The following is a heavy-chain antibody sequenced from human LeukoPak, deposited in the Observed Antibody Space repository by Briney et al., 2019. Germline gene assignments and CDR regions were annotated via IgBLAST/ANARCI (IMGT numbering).Heavy chain of an antibody. V-gene: IGHV1-69*04. CDR3: ARSEWELLRSTYAFDI. J-gene: IGHJ3*02. CDR2: IIPILGIA. Sequence: SVKVSCKASGGTFSSYAISWVRQAPGQGLEWMGRIIPILGIANYAQKFQGRVTITADKSTSTAYMELSSLRSEDTAVYYCARSEWELLRSTYAFDIWGQGTMVTVSS. D-gene: IGHD1-26*01. CDR1: GGTFSSYA.